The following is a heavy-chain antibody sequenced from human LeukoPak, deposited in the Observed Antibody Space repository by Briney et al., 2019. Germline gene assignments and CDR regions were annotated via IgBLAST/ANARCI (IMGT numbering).Heavy chain of an antibody. CDR3: AKDEGIAAPGPNY. Sequence: GRSLILSCAASGFTFSSYGMHWVRQAPGKGLEWVAVIWYDGSNKYYADSVKGRFTISRDNSKNTLYLQMNSLRAEDTAVYYCAKDEGIAAPGPNYWGQGTLVTVSS. D-gene: IGHD6-13*01. CDR1: GFTFSSYG. CDR2: IWYDGSNK. V-gene: IGHV3-33*06. J-gene: IGHJ4*02.